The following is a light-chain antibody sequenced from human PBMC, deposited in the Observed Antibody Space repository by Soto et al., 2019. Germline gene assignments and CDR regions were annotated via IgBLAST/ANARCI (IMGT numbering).Light chain of an antibody. V-gene: IGLV2-11*01. CDR3: CSYAGSYV. CDR1: SSDVGGYNY. CDR2: DVS. J-gene: IGLJ1*01. Sequence: ALTQPRSVSGSPGQSVTISCTGTSSDVGGYNYVSWYQQHPGKAPKLMIYDVSKRPSGVPDRFSGSKSGNTASLTISGLQAEDEADYYCCSYAGSYVFGTGTKVTVL.